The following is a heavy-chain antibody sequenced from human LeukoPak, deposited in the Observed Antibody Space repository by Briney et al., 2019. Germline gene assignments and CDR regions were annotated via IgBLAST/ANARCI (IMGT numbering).Heavy chain of an antibody. CDR2: ISGSGGST. CDR1: GFTFSSYA. V-gene: IGHV3-23*01. CDR3: AKVRGAYCGGDCYDPGDY. D-gene: IGHD2-21*02. Sequence: GGSLRLSCAASGFTFSSYATSWVRQAPGKGLEWVSAISGSGGSTYYADSVKGRFTISRDNSKNTLYLQMNSLRAEDTAVYYCAKVRGAYCGGDCYDPGDYWGQGTLVTVSS. J-gene: IGHJ4*02.